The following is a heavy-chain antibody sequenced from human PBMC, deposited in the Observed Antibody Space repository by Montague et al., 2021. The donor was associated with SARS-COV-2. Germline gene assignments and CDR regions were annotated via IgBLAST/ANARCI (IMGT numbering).Heavy chain of an antibody. Sequence: PELVKPTQTLTLTCIFSGFSLCTDGMGVGWIRQPPGRALEWLALIYWDDDGRYSPSLRSRLTITKDTSKNQVVLTMTNMDPVDTATYYCARTWAYGSGSYGVDPWGQGTLVTVSS. CDR1: GFSLCTDGMG. V-gene: IGHV2-5*02. CDR3: ARTWAYGSGSYGVDP. J-gene: IGHJ5*02. CDR2: IYWDDDG. D-gene: IGHD3-10*01.